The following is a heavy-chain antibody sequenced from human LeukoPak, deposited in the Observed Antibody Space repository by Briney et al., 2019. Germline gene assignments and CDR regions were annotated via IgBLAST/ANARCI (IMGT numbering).Heavy chain of an antibody. J-gene: IGHJ4*02. CDR3: ARSAYTYSSYFDY. CDR2: INPSDGST. V-gene: IGHV1-46*01. CDR1: GYSFTSYY. Sequence: ASVKVSCKASGYSFTSYYMHWVRQAPGQGLEWMGIINPSDGSTSYPQRFQSRVTMTRDTSTSTVYMELSSLISEDSALYYCARSAYTYSSYFDYWGQGTLVTVSS. D-gene: IGHD5-18*01.